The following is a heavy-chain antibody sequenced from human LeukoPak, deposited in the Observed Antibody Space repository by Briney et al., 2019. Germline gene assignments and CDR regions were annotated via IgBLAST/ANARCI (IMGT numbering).Heavy chain of an antibody. CDR1: GFTFSSYA. D-gene: IGHD2-2*02. CDR3: AREVYCSSTSCYKYFQH. Sequence: GRSLRLSCAASGFTFSSYAMHWVRQAPGKGLEWVAVISYDGSNKYYADSVKGRFTISRDNSKNTLYLQMNSLRAEDTAVYYCAREVYCSSTSCYKYFQHWARAPWSPSPQ. CDR2: ISYDGSNK. V-gene: IGHV3-30-3*01. J-gene: IGHJ1*01.